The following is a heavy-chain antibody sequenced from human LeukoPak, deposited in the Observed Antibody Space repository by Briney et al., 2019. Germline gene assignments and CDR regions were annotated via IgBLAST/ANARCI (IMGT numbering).Heavy chain of an antibody. CDR1: GGSISSSSYY. CDR3: ARGLIGPSPLLWFGELSAGAFDI. J-gene: IGHJ3*02. CDR2: IYYSGST. V-gene: IGHV4-39*01. D-gene: IGHD3-10*01. Sequence: SETLSLTCTVSGGSISSSSYYWGWIRQPPGKGLEWIGSIYYSGSTYYNPSLKSRVTISVDTSKNQFSLKLSSVTAADTAMYYCARGLIGPSPLLWFGELSAGAFDIWGQGTMVTVSS.